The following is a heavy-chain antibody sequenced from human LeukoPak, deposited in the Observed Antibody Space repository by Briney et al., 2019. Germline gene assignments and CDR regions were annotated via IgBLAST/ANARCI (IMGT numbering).Heavy chain of an antibody. CDR1: GGTFSTYA. V-gene: IGHV1-69*01. D-gene: IGHD6-13*01. J-gene: IGHJ4*02. Sequence: ASVKVSCKASGGTFSTYAISWVRQAPGQGLEWMGAIIPIFGTTYYAQKFQGRVTITADESTNTAYMELSSLRSEDTAVYYCARDQSSSSWFHFDYWGQGTLVTVSS. CDR3: ARDQSSSSWFHFDY. CDR2: IIPIFGTT.